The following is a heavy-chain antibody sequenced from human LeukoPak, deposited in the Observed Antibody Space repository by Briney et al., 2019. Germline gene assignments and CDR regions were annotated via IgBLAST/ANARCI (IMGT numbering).Heavy chain of an antibody. CDR1: GGSFSGYY. CDR2: INHSGST. D-gene: IGHD3-3*01. CDR3: ARMGWSHDFDY. J-gene: IGHJ4*02. V-gene: IGHV4-34*01. Sequence: PSETLSLTCAVYGGSFSGYYWSWIRQPPGKGLEWIGEINHSGSTNYNPSLKSRVTISVDTSKNQFSLKLSSVTAADTAVYYCARMGWSHDFDYWGQGTLVTVSS.